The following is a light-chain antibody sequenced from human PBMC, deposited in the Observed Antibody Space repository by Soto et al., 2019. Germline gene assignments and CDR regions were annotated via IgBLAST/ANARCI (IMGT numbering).Light chain of an antibody. CDR2: AAS. V-gene: IGKV1-5*01. CDR1: QSISSW. J-gene: IGKJ5*01. Sequence: DIQMTQSPSTLSASVGDRVPITCQASQSISSWLAWYQQKPGKATKLLIYAASTLQSGVPSRFSGSGSGTDFTLTISCLQAEEFATYYCQQFNSLLGQGTRLEIK. CDR3: QQFNSL.